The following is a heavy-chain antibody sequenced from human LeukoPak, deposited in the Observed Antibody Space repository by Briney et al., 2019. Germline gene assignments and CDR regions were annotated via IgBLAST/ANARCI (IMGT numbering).Heavy chain of an antibody. V-gene: IGHV3-23*01. CDR3: AKDWADFGRLEEPIYYFDY. Sequence: GGSLRLSCAASGFTFSSYAMSWVRQAPGKGLEWVSAISGSGGSTYYADSVKGRFTISRDNSKNTLYLQMNSLRAEDTAVYYCAKDWADFGRLEEPIYYFDYWGQGTLVTVSS. CDR2: ISGSGGST. D-gene: IGHD3-16*01. CDR1: GFTFSSYA. J-gene: IGHJ4*02.